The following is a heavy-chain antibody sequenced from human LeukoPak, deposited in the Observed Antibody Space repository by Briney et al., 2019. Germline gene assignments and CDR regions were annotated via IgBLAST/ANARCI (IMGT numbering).Heavy chain of an antibody. CDR2: ICSSGSTI. CDR1: GFTFSSYE. J-gene: IGHJ4*02. Sequence: SGGSLRLSCAASGFTFSSYEMNWVRQAPGKGLEWVSYICSSGSTIYYADSVKGQFTISRDNAKNSLYLQMNSLRAEDTAVYYCARAGYYYDSSGYWPSGDYWGQGTLVTVSS. D-gene: IGHD3-22*01. CDR3: ARAGYYYDSSGYWPSGDY. V-gene: IGHV3-48*03.